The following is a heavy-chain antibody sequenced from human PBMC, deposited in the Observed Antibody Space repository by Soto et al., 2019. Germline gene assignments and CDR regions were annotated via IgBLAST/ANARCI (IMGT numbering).Heavy chain of an antibody. V-gene: IGHV3-49*04. Sequence: GGSLRLSCTTSGFTFGDYALTWVRQAPGKGLEWVGFIRSKVYGGTTEFAASVKGRFTMSRDDSKSVAYLQMNSLKTEDTAVYYCTRIKSPRPQFDYWGQGTLVTVSS. J-gene: IGHJ4*02. CDR2: IRSKVYGGTT. CDR1: GFTFGDYA. CDR3: TRIKSPRPQFDY.